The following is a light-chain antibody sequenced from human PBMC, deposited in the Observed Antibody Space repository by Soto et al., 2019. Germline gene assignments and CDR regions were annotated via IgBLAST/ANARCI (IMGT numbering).Light chain of an antibody. CDR3: GTWDSSLSGGV. CDR2: DNS. J-gene: IGLJ2*01. Sequence: QSVLTQPPSVSAAPGQKVTISCSGSSSNIGNNYVSWFQQLPGTAPKLLIYDNSKRPSGIPDRFSSSKSATSATLGITGLQTGDEAYYYCGTWDSSLSGGVFGGGTKLTVL. CDR1: SSNIGNNY. V-gene: IGLV1-51*01.